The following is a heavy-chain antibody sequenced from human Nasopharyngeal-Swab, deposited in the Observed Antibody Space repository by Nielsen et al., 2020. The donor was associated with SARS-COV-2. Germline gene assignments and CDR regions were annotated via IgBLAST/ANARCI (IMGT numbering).Heavy chain of an antibody. V-gene: IGHV3-73*01. J-gene: IGHJ4*02. CDR1: GFIFSGSA. CDR2: IGDKDHNYAT. Sequence: GESLKISCAASGFIFSGSAMHWVRQASGKGLEWVGRIGDKDHNYATTYGAAVKGRFTISRDDSKNTAFLQMDSLKIEDTALYYCTTDYYFDYWGQGTLVTVSS. CDR3: TTDYYFDY.